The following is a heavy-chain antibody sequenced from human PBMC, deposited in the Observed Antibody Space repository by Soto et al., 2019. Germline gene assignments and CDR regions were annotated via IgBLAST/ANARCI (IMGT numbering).Heavy chain of an antibody. J-gene: IGHJ6*02. CDR3: ARTRLESIAGLYYYYGMDV. CDR1: GFSLSTSGMC. Sequence: SGPTLVNPTQTLTLTCTFSGFSLSTSGMCVSWIRQPPGKALEWLARIDWDDDKYYSTSLQTRLTISKDTSKNQVVLTMTNMDPVDTATYYCARTRLESIAGLYYYYGMDVWGQGTTVTVSS. D-gene: IGHD6-6*01. V-gene: IGHV2-70*11. CDR2: IDWDDDK.